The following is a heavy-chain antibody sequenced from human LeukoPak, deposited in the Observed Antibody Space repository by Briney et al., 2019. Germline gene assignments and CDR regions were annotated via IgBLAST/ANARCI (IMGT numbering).Heavy chain of an antibody. CDR2: ISGNGVDT. D-gene: IGHD4-11*01. Sequence: PGGSLRLSCAASGFTFNNYAMSWVRLAPGKGLEWVSTISGNGVDTYYADSVKGRFTISRDNPKNTLYLQMNSLRVEDTAVYYCAKLYRSGRYYFDYWGQGTPVTVSS. J-gene: IGHJ4*02. CDR3: AKLYRSGRYYFDY. V-gene: IGHV3-23*01. CDR1: GFTFNNYA.